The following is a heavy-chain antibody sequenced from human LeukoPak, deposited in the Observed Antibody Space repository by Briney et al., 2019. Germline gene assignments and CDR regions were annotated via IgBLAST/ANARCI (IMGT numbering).Heavy chain of an antibody. CDR1: GGSISSGGYY. J-gene: IGHJ5*02. Sequence: SETLSLTCTVSGGSISSGGYYWSWIRQPPGKGLEWIGYIYHSGSTYYNPSLKSRVTISVDRSKNQFSLKLSSVTAADTAVYYCASSRSSSWDRWGQGTLVTVSS. CDR2: IYHSGST. V-gene: IGHV4-30-2*01. D-gene: IGHD6-13*01. CDR3: ASSRSSSWDR.